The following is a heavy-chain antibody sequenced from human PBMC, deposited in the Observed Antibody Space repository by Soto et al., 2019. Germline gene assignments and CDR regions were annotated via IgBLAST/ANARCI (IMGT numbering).Heavy chain of an antibody. J-gene: IGHJ4*02. Sequence: ASVKVSCKASGYTFTSYYMHWVRQAPGQGLEWKGIIHPSGGITSYAQKFQGRVTMTRDTSTSTVYMELSSLRSDDTAVYYCARGKWYGGPQPSNFDYWGQGTLVTVSS. CDR3: ARGKWYGGPQPSNFDY. CDR2: IHPSGGIT. CDR1: GYTFTSYY. D-gene: IGHD4-17*01. V-gene: IGHV1-46*01.